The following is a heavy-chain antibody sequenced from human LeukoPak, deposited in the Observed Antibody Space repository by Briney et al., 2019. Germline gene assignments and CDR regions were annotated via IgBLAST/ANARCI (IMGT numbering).Heavy chain of an antibody. CDR2: IYGGGST. CDR1: GFTVSNNY. Sequence: PGGSLRLSCAASGFTVSNNYMSWVRQAPGKGLEWVSVIYGGGSTYYADSVKGRFTISRDNSKNTLYLQMNSLRAEDTAVYYCARDNKDYYYYYGMDVWGQGTTVTVSS. CDR3: ARDNKDYYYYYGMDV. J-gene: IGHJ6*02. V-gene: IGHV3-66*01.